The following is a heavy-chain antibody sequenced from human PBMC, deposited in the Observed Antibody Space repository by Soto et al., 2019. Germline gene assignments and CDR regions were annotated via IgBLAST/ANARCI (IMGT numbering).Heavy chain of an antibody. V-gene: IGHV1-3*01. CDR1: GYTFTAYP. Sequence: QVQLVQSGAEVKKPGASVKVSCKASGYTFTAYPMHWERQAPGQRLERMGWINAANDDTGYSQKFHDRVTFTRYTSATTVYIQLTSLTSEDTAVYYCARKDYYGAGVYFFDHWCQGTLVTVSS. J-gene: IGHJ4*02. D-gene: IGHD3-10*01. CDR2: INAANDDT. CDR3: ARKDYYGAGVYFFDH.